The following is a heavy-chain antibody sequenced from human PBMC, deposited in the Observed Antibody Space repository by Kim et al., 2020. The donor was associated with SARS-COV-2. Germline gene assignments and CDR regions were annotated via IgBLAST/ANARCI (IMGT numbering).Heavy chain of an antibody. CDR3: ARGQGGMIRGIIY. D-gene: IGHD3-10*01. J-gene: IGHJ4*02. Sequence: SETLSLTCAVSGGSISNNNWWTWVRQPPGKGLEWIGEIYHGGSTNYNPSLKSRATMSVDKSKNQFSLNLTSVTAADTAVYYCARGQGGMIRGIIYWGQGTLVTVSS. CDR1: GGSISNNNW. CDR2: IYHGGST. V-gene: IGHV4-4*02.